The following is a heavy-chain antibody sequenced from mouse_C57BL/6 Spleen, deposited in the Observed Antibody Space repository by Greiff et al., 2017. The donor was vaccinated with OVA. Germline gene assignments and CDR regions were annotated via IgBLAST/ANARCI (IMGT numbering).Heavy chain of an antibody. Sequence: EVKLMESGGDLVKPGGSLKLSCAASGFTFSSYGMSWVRQTPDKRLEWVATISSGGSYTYYPDSVKGRFTISRDNAKNTLYLQMSSLKSEDTAMYYCARHGGSNYDLFDYWGQGTTLTVSS. CDR2: ISSGGSYT. D-gene: IGHD2-5*01. CDR1: GFTFSSYG. J-gene: IGHJ2*01. CDR3: ARHGGSNYDLFDY. V-gene: IGHV5-6*01.